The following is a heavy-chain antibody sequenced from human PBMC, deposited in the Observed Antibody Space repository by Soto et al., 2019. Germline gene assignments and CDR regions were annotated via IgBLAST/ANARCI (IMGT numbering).Heavy chain of an antibody. CDR3: AVPLFLEWLSYYGPIDY. J-gene: IGHJ4*02. D-gene: IGHD3-3*01. Sequence: GGSLRLSCAASGFTFSSYAMSWVRQAPGKGLEWVSAISGSGGSTYYADSVKGRFTISRDNSKNTLYLQMNSLRAEDTAVYYCAVPLFLEWLSYYGPIDYWGQGTSVTVSS. V-gene: IGHV3-23*01. CDR1: GFTFSSYA. CDR2: ISGSGGST.